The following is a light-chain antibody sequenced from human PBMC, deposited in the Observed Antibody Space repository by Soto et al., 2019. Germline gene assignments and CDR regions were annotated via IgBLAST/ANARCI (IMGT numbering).Light chain of an antibody. CDR2: DAS. J-gene: IGKJ2*01. V-gene: IGKV1-5*01. Sequence: DVHMTQSPSTLSASVGDRVTITCRAGASIATWLAWYQQKPGKAPKLLIYDASRFESGVPSRFSGGGSGTGFPLPISDLQPDYFATYYCHQYNSYFGQGTKLEIK. CDR3: HQYNSY. CDR1: ASIATW.